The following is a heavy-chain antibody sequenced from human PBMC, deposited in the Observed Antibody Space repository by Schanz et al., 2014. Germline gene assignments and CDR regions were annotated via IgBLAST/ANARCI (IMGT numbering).Heavy chain of an antibody. CDR1: GYSFTDYY. V-gene: IGHV1-2*06. Sequence: QVQLVQSGAEVKKPGASVKVSCKASGYSFTDYYLHWVRQAPGQGLEWMGRIYPNSGGTNLAQKFQGRVTMTGDTSISTAYMELSSLRSEDTAVYYCASDTMGGNFVLDVWGQGTTVTVSS. D-gene: IGHD3-10*01. J-gene: IGHJ6*02. CDR2: IYPNSGGT. CDR3: ASDTMGGNFVLDV.